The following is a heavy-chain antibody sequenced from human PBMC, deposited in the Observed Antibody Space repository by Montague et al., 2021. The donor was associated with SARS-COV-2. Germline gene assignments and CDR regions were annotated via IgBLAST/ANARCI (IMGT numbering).Heavy chain of an antibody. J-gene: IGHJ6*02. Sequence: CAISGDSVSSKSAAWNWIRQSPSRGLEWLGRPYYRPQWYEDYAVSVKGRITIKPDTSKNQFSLHLESVSPDDTALYYCARGAYHDLYYYYHGMDVWGRGTTVSVSS. CDR2: PYYRPQWYE. V-gene: IGHV6-1*01. CDR1: GDSVSSKSAA. CDR3: ARGAYHDLYYYYHGMDV. D-gene: IGHD2-2*01.